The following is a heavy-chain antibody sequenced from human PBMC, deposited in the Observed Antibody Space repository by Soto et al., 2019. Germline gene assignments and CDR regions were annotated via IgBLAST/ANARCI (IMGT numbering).Heavy chain of an antibody. J-gene: IGHJ4*02. CDR3: AGGPGENFDY. CDR1: GFTFRTHA. Sequence: VQLLESGGGSVQPGGSLRLSCAVSGFTFRTHAMYWVRQAPGKGLEWIGYIYYSGSTNYNPSLKSRVTISVDTSKNQFSLKLSSVTAADTAVYYCAGGPGENFDYWGQGTLVTVSS. CDR2: IYYSGST. V-gene: IGHV4-59*11. D-gene: IGHD3-16*01.